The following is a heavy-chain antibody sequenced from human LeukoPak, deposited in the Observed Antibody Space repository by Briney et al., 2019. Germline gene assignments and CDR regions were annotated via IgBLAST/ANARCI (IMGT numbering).Heavy chain of an antibody. Sequence: PSETLSLTCTVSGYSISNNYYWDWIRQPPGRGLEWIGSIYHSGSTYYNPSLKSRVTISLDTSRTQFSLKLSSVTAADTAVYFCARSGYKYGADALDIWGQGTMVTVSS. CDR1: GYSISNNYY. V-gene: IGHV4-38-2*02. CDR2: IYHSGST. D-gene: IGHD5-18*01. J-gene: IGHJ3*02. CDR3: ARSGYKYGADALDI.